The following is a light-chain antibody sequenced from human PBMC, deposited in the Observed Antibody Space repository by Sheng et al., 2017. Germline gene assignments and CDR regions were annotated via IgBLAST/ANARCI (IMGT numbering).Light chain of an antibody. J-gene: IGKJ1*01. V-gene: IGKV1-5*03. Sequence: DIQMTQSPSTLSASVGDRVTITCRASQSISSWLAWYQQKPGKAPNLLIYAASSLESGVPSRFSGSGSGTEFTLTISSLQPHDFATYYCQQYNSYSRTLGQGTKVEIK. CDR1: QSISSW. CDR3: QQYNSYSRT. CDR2: AAS.